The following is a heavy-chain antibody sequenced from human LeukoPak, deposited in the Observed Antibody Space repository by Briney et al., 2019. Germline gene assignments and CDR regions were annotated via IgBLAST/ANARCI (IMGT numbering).Heavy chain of an antibody. CDR2: INAGNGNT. CDR3: ARDYCSGGSCYLGNWFDP. D-gene: IGHD2-15*01. J-gene: IGHJ5*02. CDR1: GYTFTSYA. Sequence: ASVKVSCKASGYTFTSYAMHWVRQAPGQRLEWMGWINAGNGNTKYSQKFQGRVTTTRDTSASTAYMELSSLRSEDTAVYYCARDYCSGGSCYLGNWFDPWGQGTLVTVSS. V-gene: IGHV1-3*01.